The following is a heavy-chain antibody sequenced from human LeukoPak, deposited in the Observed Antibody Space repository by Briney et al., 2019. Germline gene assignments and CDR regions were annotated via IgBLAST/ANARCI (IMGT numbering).Heavy chain of an antibody. J-gene: IGHJ6*02. D-gene: IGHD2-2*02. V-gene: IGHV7-4-1*02. CDR1: GYTFTSYA. CDR3: ARVSQLLYSDYYYYGMDV. CDR2: INTNTGNP. Sequence: ASVKVSCKAFGYTFTSYAMNWVRQAPGQGLEWMGWINTNTGNPTYAQGFTGRFVFSLDTSVSTAYLQISSLKAEDTAVYYCARVSQLLYSDYYYYGMDVWGQGTTVTVSS.